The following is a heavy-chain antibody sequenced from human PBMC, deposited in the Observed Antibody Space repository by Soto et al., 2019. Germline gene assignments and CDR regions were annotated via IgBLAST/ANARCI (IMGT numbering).Heavy chain of an antibody. CDR2: IWYDGFNA. CDR3: AKDADRDFDSSASGGHYFDY. Sequence: QPGGSLRLSCVVSGFTLSNFGLHWVRQTPGKGLEWLAVIWYDGFNAYYADSVKGRFTVSRDDSTNTLYLQMNSLRAEDTAIYYCAKDADRDFDSSASGGHYFDYWGQGTLVTVSS. V-gene: IGHV3-33*06. D-gene: IGHD3-22*01. CDR1: GFTLSNFG. J-gene: IGHJ4*02.